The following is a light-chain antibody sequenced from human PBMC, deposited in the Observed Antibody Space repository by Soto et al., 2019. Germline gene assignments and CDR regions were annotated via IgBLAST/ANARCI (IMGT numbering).Light chain of an antibody. J-gene: IGKJ5*01. Sequence: ENVLTQSPGTLSLSPGERATLSCRASQSVSSSYLAWYQQKPGQAPRLLIYGASKRSTGIPDRFSGSGSGTDFTLTITRLEPEDFAVYYCQQYGSSLSITFGQGTRLEI. CDR2: GAS. V-gene: IGKV3-20*01. CDR1: QSVSSSY. CDR3: QQYGSSLSIT.